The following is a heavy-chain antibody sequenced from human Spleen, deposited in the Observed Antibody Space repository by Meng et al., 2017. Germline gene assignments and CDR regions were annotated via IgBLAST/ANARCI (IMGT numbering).Heavy chain of an antibody. CDR1: GFTFSKAW. CDR2: IKSKTDLGTT. Sequence: GESLKISCAASGFTFSKAWMSWVRQAPGKGLEWVGRIKSKTDLGTTDYAAPVKGRFTISRDDSKNTLYLQMNSLRAEDTAVYYCATLSGYEYLYYFDYWGQGTLVTVSS. J-gene: IGHJ4*02. D-gene: IGHD5-12*01. V-gene: IGHV3-15*01. CDR3: ATLSGYEYLYYFDY.